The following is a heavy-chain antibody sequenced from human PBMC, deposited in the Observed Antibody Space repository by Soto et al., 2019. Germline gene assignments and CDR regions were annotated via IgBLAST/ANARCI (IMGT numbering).Heavy chain of an antibody. CDR2: ISSSSSTI. V-gene: IGHV3-48*02. Sequence: GGSLRLSCAASGFTFSSYSMNWFRQAPGKGLEWVSYISSSSSTIYYADSVKGRFTISRDNAKNSLYLQMNSLRDEDTAVYYCARDPPNGYGDYVEYFQHWGQGTLVTVSS. J-gene: IGHJ1*01. CDR1: GFTFSSYS. D-gene: IGHD4-17*01. CDR3: ARDPPNGYGDYVEYFQH.